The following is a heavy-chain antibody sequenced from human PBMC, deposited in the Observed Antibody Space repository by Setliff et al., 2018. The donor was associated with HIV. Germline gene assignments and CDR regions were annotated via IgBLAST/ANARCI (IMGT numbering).Heavy chain of an antibody. V-gene: IGHV4-4*07. CDR1: GGSISSYY. Sequence: PSETLSLTCTVSGGSISSYYWSWIRQPAGKGLEWIGHIYISGSTNYNPSFNSRVTMSVDTSKNQFSLRLTSVTTADTAMYHCARDRSSGWSKDWFDTWGQGILVTVSS. CDR2: IYISGST. D-gene: IGHD6-19*01. J-gene: IGHJ5*02. CDR3: ARDRSSGWSKDWFDT.